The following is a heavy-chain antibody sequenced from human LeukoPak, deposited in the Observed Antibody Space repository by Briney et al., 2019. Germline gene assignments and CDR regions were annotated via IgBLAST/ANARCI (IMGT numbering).Heavy chain of an antibody. CDR1: GFTFSSYS. CDR3: ARMSGGKVATIGWGVDSRGWYEDWFDR. Sequence: PGGSLRLSCAASGFTFSSYSMNWVRQAPGKGLEWVSSISSSSSYIYYADSVKGRFTISRDNAKNSLYLQMNSLRAEDTAVYYCARMSGGKVATIGWGVDSRGWYEDWFDRWGQGTLVTVSS. J-gene: IGHJ5*02. V-gene: IGHV3-21*01. CDR2: ISSSSSYI. D-gene: IGHD6-19*01.